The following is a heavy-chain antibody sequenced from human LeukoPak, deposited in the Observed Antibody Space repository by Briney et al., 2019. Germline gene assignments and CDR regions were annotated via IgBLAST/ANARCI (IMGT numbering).Heavy chain of an antibody. J-gene: IGHJ4*02. CDR3: ARGSLGSWICFDH. D-gene: IGHD6-13*01. CDR2: ISRSGNAT. Sequence: GGSLRLSCAASGFTFNSFSMAWVRQAPGKGPEWFSTISRSGNATYYAVYVKGRFTIASDNSWDTLYLQMSSLRVDDTALYYCARGSLGSWICFDHWGQGTLVTASS. V-gene: IGHV3-23*01. CDR1: GFTFNSFS.